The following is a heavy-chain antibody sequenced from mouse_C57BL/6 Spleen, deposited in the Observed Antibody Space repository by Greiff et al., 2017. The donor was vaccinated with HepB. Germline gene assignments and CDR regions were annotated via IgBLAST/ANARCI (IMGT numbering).Heavy chain of an antibody. CDR2: IDPANGNT. V-gene: IGHV14-3*01. J-gene: IGHJ2*01. Sequence: EVQWVESVAELVRPGASVKLSCTASGFNIKNTYMHWVKQRPEQGLEWIGRIDPANGNTKYAPKFQGKATITADTSSNTAYLQLSSLTSEDTAIYYCARDTTVEGNVDYWGQGTTLTVSS. D-gene: IGHD1-1*01. CDR1: GFNIKNTY. CDR3: ARDTTVEGNVDY.